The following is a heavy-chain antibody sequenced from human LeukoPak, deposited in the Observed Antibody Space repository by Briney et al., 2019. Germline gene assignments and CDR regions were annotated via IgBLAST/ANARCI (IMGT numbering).Heavy chain of an antibody. D-gene: IGHD6-13*01. CDR2: IIPIFGTA. V-gene: IGHV1-69*05. J-gene: IGHJ4*02. CDR1: GGTFSSYA. CDR3: AREVAAAGRDGNFDY. Sequence: GASVKVSCKASGGTFSSYAISWVRQAPGQGLELMGRIIPIFGTANYAQKFQGRVTITTDESTSTAYMELSSLRSEDTAVYYCAREVAAAGRDGNFDYWGQGTLVTVSS.